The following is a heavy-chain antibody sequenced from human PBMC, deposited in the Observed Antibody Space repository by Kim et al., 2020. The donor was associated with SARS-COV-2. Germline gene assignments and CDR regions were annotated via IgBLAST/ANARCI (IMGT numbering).Heavy chain of an antibody. Sequence: GGSLRLSCAASGFTFSSYGMHWVRQAPGKGLEWVAVIWYDGSNKYYADSVKGRFTISRDNSKNTLYLQMNSLRAEDTAVYYCAREHGSGSPLFDYWGQGTLVTVSS. J-gene: IGHJ4*02. CDR3: AREHGSGSPLFDY. CDR2: IWYDGSNK. CDR1: GFTFSSYG. D-gene: IGHD3-10*01. V-gene: IGHV3-33*01.